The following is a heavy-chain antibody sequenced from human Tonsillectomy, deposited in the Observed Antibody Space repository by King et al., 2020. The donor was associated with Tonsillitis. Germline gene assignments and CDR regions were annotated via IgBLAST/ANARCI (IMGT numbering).Heavy chain of an antibody. V-gene: IGHV3-15*07. Sequence: DVQLVESGGGLVKPGGSLRLSCAASGFTFSNAWMNWVRQAPGKGLEWVGRIKSRTDGGTTDYAAPVKGRFTFSRDDSKNTLYLQMNGLKTEDTAVYYCTTGTAVANYYYYYYMDVWGTGTTVTVSS. J-gene: IGHJ6*03. D-gene: IGHD6-19*01. CDR3: TTGTAVANYYYYYYMDV. CDR1: GFTFSNAW. CDR2: IKSRTDGGTT.